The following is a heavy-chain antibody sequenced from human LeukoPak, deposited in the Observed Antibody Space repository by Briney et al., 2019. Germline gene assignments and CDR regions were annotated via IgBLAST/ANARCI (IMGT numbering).Heavy chain of an antibody. J-gene: IGHJ5*02. CDR1: GGSISSSDYL. Sequence: SETLSLTRTVSGGSISSSDYLWAWVRQPPGKGLEWIGDFYYNGVTSYDPSLKSRVTISVDTSKNKFSLNLTSVTAADTAVYHCVRRNYVSGRIDPWGQGTLVTVSS. D-gene: IGHD3-16*01. CDR3: VRRNYVSGRIDP. CDR2: FYYNGVT. V-gene: IGHV4-39*01.